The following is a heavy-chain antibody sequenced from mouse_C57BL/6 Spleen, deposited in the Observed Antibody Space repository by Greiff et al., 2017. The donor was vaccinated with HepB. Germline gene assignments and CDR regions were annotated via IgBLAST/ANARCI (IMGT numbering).Heavy chain of an antibody. D-gene: IGHD1-1*01. Sequence: VQLQQPGAELVRPGSSVKLSCKASGYTFTSYWMHWVKQRPIQGLEWIGNIDPSDSETHYNQKFKDKATLTVDKSSSTAYMQLSSLTSEDSAVYYCASERYYYGSSYWYFDVWGTGTTVTVSS. CDR2: IDPSDSET. J-gene: IGHJ1*03. CDR3: ASERYYYGSSYWYFDV. CDR1: GYTFTSYW. V-gene: IGHV1-52*01.